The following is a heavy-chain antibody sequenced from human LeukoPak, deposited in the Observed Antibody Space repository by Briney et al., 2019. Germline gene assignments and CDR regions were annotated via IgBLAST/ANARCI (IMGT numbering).Heavy chain of an antibody. D-gene: IGHD3-16*01. Sequence: QPGGSLRLSCTASGFTFSSYSMNWVRQAPGKGLEWLSYISWGSNVIYYADSVKGRFTTSRDDAKNSLFLQMNSLTDEATAVYYCARDPGCSYALDYWGRGTLVTVSS. V-gene: IGHV3-48*02. CDR1: GFTFSSYS. CDR2: ISWGSNVI. J-gene: IGHJ4*02. CDR3: ARDPGCSYALDY.